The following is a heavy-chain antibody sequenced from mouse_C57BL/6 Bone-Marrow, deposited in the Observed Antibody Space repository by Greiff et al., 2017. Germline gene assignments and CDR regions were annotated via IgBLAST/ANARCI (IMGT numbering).Heavy chain of an antibody. J-gene: IGHJ2*01. CDR2: IHPNSGST. CDR3: ARKTTVVDFDY. Sequence: QVQLQQPGAELVKPGASVKLSCKASGYTFTSYWMHWVKQRPGQGLEWIGMIHPNSGSTNYNEKFKSKATLTVDKSSSTAYMQLSSLTSEDSAVYYCARKTTVVDFDYWGQGTTLTVSS. V-gene: IGHV1-64*01. CDR1: GYTFTSYW. D-gene: IGHD1-1*01.